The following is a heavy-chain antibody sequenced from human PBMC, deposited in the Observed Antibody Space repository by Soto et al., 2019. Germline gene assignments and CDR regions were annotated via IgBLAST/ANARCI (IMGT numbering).Heavy chain of an antibody. D-gene: IGHD3-10*01. Sequence: EVQLVESGGGLVQPGGSLRLSCAASGFTFSSYSMNWVRQAPGKGLEWGSYISSSSSTIYYADSVKGRFTISRDNAKNSLYLQMNSLRDEYTAVYYCARDGFKSYYYGSGSYPLHDYYYYYGMDVWGQGTTVTVSS. J-gene: IGHJ6*02. CDR2: ISSSSSTI. V-gene: IGHV3-48*02. CDR3: ARDGFKSYYYGSGSYPLHDYYYYYGMDV. CDR1: GFTFSSYS.